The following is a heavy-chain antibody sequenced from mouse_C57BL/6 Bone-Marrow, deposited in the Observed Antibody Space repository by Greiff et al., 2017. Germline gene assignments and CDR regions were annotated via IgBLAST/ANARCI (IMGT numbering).Heavy chain of an antibody. J-gene: IGHJ3*01. CDR3: TSREWYPFAY. CDR2: IAPETGGT. CDR1: GYTFTDYE. D-gene: IGHD1-3*01. Sequence: VQLQQSGAELVRPGASVTLSCKASGYTFTDYEMHWVKQTPVHGLEWIGAIAPETGGTAYNQKFKGKAILTADKSSSTAYMELRSLTSEDSAVYYCTSREWYPFAYWGQGTLVTVSA. V-gene: IGHV1-15*01.